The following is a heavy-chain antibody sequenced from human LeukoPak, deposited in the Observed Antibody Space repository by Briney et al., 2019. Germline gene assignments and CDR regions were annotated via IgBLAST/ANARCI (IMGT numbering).Heavy chain of an antibody. V-gene: IGHV4-39*07. J-gene: IGHJ4*02. CDR2: MYYSGST. Sequence: SETLSLTCTVSGGSISSYYWGWIRQPPGKGLEWIGSMYYSGSTYHNPSLKSRVTISVDTSKNQFSLKLRSVTAADTAVYYCATEGGRYNVDYWGQGTLVTVSS. CDR1: GGSISSYY. CDR3: ATEGGRYNVDY. D-gene: IGHD1-26*01.